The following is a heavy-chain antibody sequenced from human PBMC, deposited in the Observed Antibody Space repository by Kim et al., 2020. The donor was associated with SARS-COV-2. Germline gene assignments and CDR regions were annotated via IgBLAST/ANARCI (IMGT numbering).Heavy chain of an antibody. CDR3: ASPHYYDSSGYYYEGDAFDI. Sequence: SETLSLTCTVSGGSISSSSYYWGWIRQPPGKGLEWIGSIYYSGSTYYNPSLKSRVTISVDTSKNQFSLKLSSVTAADTAVYYCASPHYYDSSGYYYEGDAFDIWGQGTMVTVSS. J-gene: IGHJ3*02. D-gene: IGHD3-22*01. V-gene: IGHV4-39*01. CDR1: GGSISSSSYY. CDR2: IYYSGST.